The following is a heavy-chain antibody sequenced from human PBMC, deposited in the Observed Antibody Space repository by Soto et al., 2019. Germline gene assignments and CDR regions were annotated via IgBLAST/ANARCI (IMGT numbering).Heavy chain of an antibody. V-gene: IGHV3-33*01. J-gene: IGHJ4*02. CDR3: ARDKTFGGTIGSAFDS. CDR1: GFTFNNYG. Sequence: QVQVVESGGGVVQPGTSLRLSCAASGFTFNNYGMHWVRQAPGKGLEWMAVIWYDASHKYYADSVKGRFTISRDNSKNTLYLQMSSLRGEDTAVYYCARDKTFGGTIGSAFDSWGQGTLGTVSS. D-gene: IGHD3-16*01. CDR2: IWYDASHK.